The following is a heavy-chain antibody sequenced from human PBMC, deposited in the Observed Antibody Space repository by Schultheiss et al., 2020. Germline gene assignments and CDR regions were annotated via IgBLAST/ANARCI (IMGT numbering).Heavy chain of an antibody. D-gene: IGHD6-19*01. Sequence: ASVKVSCKASGYTFTGYYMHWVRQAPGQGLEWMGWINPNSGGTNYAQKFQGRVTMTRDTSISTAYMELSSLRSEDTAVYYCARGRRGSGWYHDAFDIWGQGTTVTVSS. CDR1: GYTFTGYY. J-gene: IGHJ3*02. CDR2: INPNSGGT. V-gene: IGHV1-2*02. CDR3: ARGRRGSGWYHDAFDI.